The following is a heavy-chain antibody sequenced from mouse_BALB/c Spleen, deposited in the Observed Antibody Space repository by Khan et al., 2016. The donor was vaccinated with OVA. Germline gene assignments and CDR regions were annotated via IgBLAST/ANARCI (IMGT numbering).Heavy chain of an antibody. CDR1: GFSLTNFG. J-gene: IGHJ1*01. V-gene: IGHV2-6-2*01. Sequence: QVQLKQSGPDLVAPSQSLSITCTVSGFSLTNFGVHWVRQPPGKGLEWLVVIWSDGRTTNNSALKSRLSISTDNSKSQVFLKMNSLQTDDTAMYYCARHRFGYFDVWGAGTTVTVSS. CDR2: IWSDGRT. CDR3: ARHRFGYFDV.